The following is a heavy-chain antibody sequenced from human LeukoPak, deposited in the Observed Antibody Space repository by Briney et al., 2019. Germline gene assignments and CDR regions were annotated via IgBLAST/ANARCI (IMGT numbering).Heavy chain of an antibody. V-gene: IGHV3-23*01. CDR3: ARDDHGDYAFDY. J-gene: IGHJ4*02. CDR2: ISGGGVT. Sequence: GGSLRLSCAASGFTFSSYAMSWVRQAPGKGLEWVSAISGGGVTDNADSVKGRFTVSRDNSKNTLYLQMNSLRVEDMAVYYCARDDHGDYAFDYWGQGTLVTVSS. D-gene: IGHD4-17*01. CDR1: GFTFSSYA.